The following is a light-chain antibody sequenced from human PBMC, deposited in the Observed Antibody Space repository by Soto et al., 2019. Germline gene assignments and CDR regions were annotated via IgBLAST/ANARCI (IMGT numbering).Light chain of an antibody. CDR2: GVT. CDR1: SSDVGAYTY. V-gene: IGLV2-8*01. Sequence: QSALTQPPSASGSPGQSVTISCTGTSSDVGAYTYVSWYQQHPGKAPKLMIYGVTERPSGVPDRFSGSKSGNTASLTVSGLQAEDEADYYCDSYTSSRAYVFGIGTKVTVL. J-gene: IGLJ1*01. CDR3: DSYTSSRAYV.